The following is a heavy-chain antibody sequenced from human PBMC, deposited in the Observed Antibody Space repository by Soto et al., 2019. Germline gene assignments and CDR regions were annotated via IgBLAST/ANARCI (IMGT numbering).Heavy chain of an antibody. D-gene: IGHD1-20*01. CDR3: VRYSWNDKNFDY. CDR1: GFTVSNNY. V-gene: IGHV3-53*01. J-gene: IGHJ4*02. Sequence: PGGSLRLSCAVSGFTVSNNYMSWVRQAPGKGLEGVSVIYSGGYTAYGDSVKGRFTISRDNSKNTLYLQMNSLRADDTAVCYCVRYSWNDKNFDYWGQGTLVTVSS. CDR2: IYSGGYT.